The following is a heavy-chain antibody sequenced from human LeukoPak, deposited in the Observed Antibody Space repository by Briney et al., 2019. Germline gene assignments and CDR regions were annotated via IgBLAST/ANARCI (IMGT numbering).Heavy chain of an antibody. D-gene: IGHD4-17*01. J-gene: IGHJ4*02. CDR2: IYYSGST. CDR1: GGSISSYY. CDR3: ARLDGDYYSFDY. V-gene: IGHV4-59*06. Sequence: SETLSLTCTVSGGSISSYYWSWIRQPPGKGLEWIGYIYYSGSTYYNPSLKSRVTISVDTSKNQFSLKLSSVTAADTAVYYCARLDGDYYSFDYWGQGTLVTVSS.